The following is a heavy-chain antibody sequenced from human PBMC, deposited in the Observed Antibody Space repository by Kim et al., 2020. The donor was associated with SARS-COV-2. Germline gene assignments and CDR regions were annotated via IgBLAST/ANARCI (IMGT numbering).Heavy chain of an antibody. V-gene: IGHV4-39*01. Sequence: SETLSLTCTVSGGSISSSSYYWGWIRQPPGKGLEWIGSIYYSGSTYYNPSLKSRVTISVDTSKNQFSLKLSSVTAADTAVYYCARHRLNDENMVRGVIMLFEDYYYGMDVWGQGTTVTVSS. J-gene: IGHJ6*02. D-gene: IGHD3-10*01. CDR1: GGSISSSSYY. CDR2: IYYSGST. CDR3: ARHRLNDENMVRGVIMLFEDYYYGMDV.